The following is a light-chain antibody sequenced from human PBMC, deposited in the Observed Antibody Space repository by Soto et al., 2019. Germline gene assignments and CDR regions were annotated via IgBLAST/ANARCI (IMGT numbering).Light chain of an antibody. Sequence: QSVLTQPHSVSGAPAQPVTISCTGSSSNIWAGYDVHWYQQLPGTAPKLLIYGNSNRPSGVPDRFSGSKSGTSDSLAITGLQAEDEADYYCQSYDSSMSGWVFGGGTKLAVL. CDR1: SSNIWAGYD. CDR3: QSYDSSMSGWV. V-gene: IGLV1-40*01. CDR2: GNS. J-gene: IGLJ3*02.